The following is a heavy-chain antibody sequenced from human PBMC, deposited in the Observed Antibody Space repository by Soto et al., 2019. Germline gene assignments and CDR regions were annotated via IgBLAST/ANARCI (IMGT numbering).Heavy chain of an antibody. V-gene: IGHV4-59*01. CDR3: ARISSVDPYGYVNGGLDV. CDR2: FYHSGNS. D-gene: IGHD5-18*01. Sequence: SETLSLTCSVSGGSIRSYYWSWIRQSPEKGLEWIGYFYHSGNSNYNPSLKSRVTISVDTSKNQLSLSLRSVTATDTAVYFCARISSVDPYGYVNGGLDVWGQGTTVTVSS. J-gene: IGHJ6*02. CDR1: GGSIRSYY.